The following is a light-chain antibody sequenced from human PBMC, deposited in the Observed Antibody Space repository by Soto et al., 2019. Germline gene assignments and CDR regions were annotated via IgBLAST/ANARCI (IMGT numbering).Light chain of an antibody. CDR2: DVS. CDR1: SSDVGDYNY. V-gene: IGLV2-14*01. Sequence: LAQPASVSGSPGQSITISCTGTSSDVGDYNYVSWYQQHPGKAPKPMIYDVSNRPSGVSNRFSGSKSGNTASLTISGLQAEDEADYYCSSYTSSSTPYVFGTGTKVTVL. J-gene: IGLJ1*01. CDR3: SSYTSSSTPYV.